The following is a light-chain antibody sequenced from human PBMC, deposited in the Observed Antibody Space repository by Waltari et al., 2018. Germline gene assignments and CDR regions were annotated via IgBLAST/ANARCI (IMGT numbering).Light chain of an antibody. CDR2: QDS. J-gene: IGLJ1*01. CDR3: QAWDSSTAFYV. Sequence: SYELPQPPSVSVSPGQTANITCSGDQLGDKYACWYQQKPGQSPVLVIYQDSKRPSGIPERFSGSNSGNTATLTISGTQAMDEADYYCQAWDSSTAFYVFGTGTKVTVL. V-gene: IGLV3-1*01. CDR1: QLGDKY.